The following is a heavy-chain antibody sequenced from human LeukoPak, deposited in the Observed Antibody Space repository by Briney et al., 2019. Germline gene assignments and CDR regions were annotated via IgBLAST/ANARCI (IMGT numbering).Heavy chain of an antibody. Sequence: GASVKVSCKASGYTFTAYDTIWVRQASGQGLEWMGWINPDNGNTGYAQKFRGRVTMTRNTSISTAYMELGGLRSDDTAVYYCALRKSNYFYFGMDVWGQGTAVIVSS. CDR3: ALRKSNYFYFGMDV. CDR2: INPDNGNT. J-gene: IGHJ6*02. CDR1: GYTFTAYD. V-gene: IGHV1-8*01.